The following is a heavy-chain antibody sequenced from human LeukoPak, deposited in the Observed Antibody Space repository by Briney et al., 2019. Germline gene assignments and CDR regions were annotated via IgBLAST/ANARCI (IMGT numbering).Heavy chain of an antibody. CDR1: GYTFAIYW. V-gene: IGHV5-51*01. J-gene: IGHJ4*02. CDR3: ARRLIKGGSPYYFDY. CDR2: IYPGDPDT. D-gene: IGHD6-6*01. Sequence: PGESLKISCKGSGYTFAIYWIAWVRQMPGKGLEWMGIIYPGDPDTRYSPSFQGQVTISTDKSISTAYLQWSSLKASDTAMYYCARRLIKGGSPYYFDYWGQGTLVTVSS.